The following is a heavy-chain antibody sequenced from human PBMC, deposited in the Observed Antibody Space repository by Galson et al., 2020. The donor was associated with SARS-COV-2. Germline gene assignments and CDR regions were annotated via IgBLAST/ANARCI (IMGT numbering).Heavy chain of an antibody. V-gene: IGHV3-33*06. CDR1: GFTFSSYG. J-gene: IGHJ6*03. CDR2: IWYDGSNK. Sequence: GGSLRLSCAASGFTFSSYGMHWVRQAPGKGLEWVAVIWYDGSNKYYADSVKGRFTIPRDNSKTKLYLQMNSLRAEDTAVYYCAKDLSAFTIFGGGIVMDVWGKGTTVTVSS. CDR3: AKDLSAFTIFGGGIVMDV. D-gene: IGHD3-3*01.